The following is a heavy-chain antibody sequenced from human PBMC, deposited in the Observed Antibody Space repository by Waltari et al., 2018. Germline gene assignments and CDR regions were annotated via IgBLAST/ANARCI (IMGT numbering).Heavy chain of an antibody. CDR2: ISYGGTT. J-gene: IGHJ5*02. Sequence: QLQLQESGPGLVKPSETLSLTCSVSGGPISDNSFYWGWIRQSPGRELEWIGGISYGGTTQYNPSLESRVTILLDTSKNQFSLKVRSVTAADTAIYFCAREAASTSKWFDPWGQGILVTVSS. CDR1: GGPISDNSFY. D-gene: IGHD6-25*01. CDR3: AREAASTSKWFDP. V-gene: IGHV4-39*02.